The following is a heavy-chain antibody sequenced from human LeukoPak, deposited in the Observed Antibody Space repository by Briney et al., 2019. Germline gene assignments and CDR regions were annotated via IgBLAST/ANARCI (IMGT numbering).Heavy chain of an antibody. CDR3: ARHDAGIAARPFDN. CDR1: GGSISTYY. V-gene: IGHV4-4*09. Sequence: PSETLSLACTVSGGSISTYYWSWIRRPPGKGLEWIAYIHASGPTNYNPSLKSRITISVDTSKNQFSLKLSSVTAADTAVYYCARHDAGIAARPFDNWGQGTLVTVSS. J-gene: IGHJ4*02. CDR2: IHASGPT. D-gene: IGHD6-6*01.